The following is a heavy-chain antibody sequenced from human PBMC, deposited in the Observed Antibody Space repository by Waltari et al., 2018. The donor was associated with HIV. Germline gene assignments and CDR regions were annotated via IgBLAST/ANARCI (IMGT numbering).Heavy chain of an antibody. CDR1: GYNFKSYA. J-gene: IGHJ6*02. D-gene: IGHD2-2*03. Sequence: QVHLVQSGADVKKPGASVKVSCKASGYNFKSYALHWVRQAPGQRLEWMGWINPDNGKTKYSQKFHGRFTIVSDTSTSTVYMELSSLRSEDRAVYYCARVGYQLLSYYGMDVWGQGTTVTVSS. CDR3: ARVGYQLLSYYGMDV. CDR2: INPDNGKT. V-gene: IGHV1-3*01.